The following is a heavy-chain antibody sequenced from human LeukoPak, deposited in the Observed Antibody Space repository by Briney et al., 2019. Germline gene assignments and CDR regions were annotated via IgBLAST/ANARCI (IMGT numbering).Heavy chain of an antibody. D-gene: IGHD3-22*01. CDR3: ASGEDSSGYYPYYFDY. J-gene: IGHJ4*02. CDR1: GGTFSSYA. V-gene: IGHV1-69*13. CDR2: IIPIFGTA. Sequence: EASVKVSCKASGGTFSSYAISWVRQAPGQGLEWMGGIIPIFGTANYAQKFQGRVTITADESTSTAYMELSSLRSEDTVVYYCASGEDSSGYYPYYFDYWGQGTLVTVSS.